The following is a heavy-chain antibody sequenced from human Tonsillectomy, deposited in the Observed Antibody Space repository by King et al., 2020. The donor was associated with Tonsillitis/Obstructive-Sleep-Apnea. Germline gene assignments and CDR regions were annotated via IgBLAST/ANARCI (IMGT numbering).Heavy chain of an antibody. CDR1: GYTFTNYG. D-gene: IGHD3-22*01. Sequence: VQLVQSGAEVKKPGASVKVSCKASGYTFTNYGISWVRQAPGQGLEWMAGISAHKGHTNYAQKLQGRVTMTTDTSTSTAYMELRSLRPDDTAVYYCARDSMSHYYDSSGYYTFNYWGQGTLVTVSS. J-gene: IGHJ4*02. CDR2: ISAHKGHT. V-gene: IGHV1-18*01. CDR3: ARDSMSHYYDSSGYYTFNY.